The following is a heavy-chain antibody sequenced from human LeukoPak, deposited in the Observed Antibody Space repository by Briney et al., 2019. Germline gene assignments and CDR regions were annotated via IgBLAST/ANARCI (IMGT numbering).Heavy chain of an antibody. V-gene: IGHV3-53*01. CDR3: ASAYPATAYYYGMDV. J-gene: IGHJ6*02. D-gene: IGHD1-14*01. CDR2: IYSGGST. CDR1: GFTFSNYA. Sequence: GRSLRLSCAASGFTFSNYAMHWVRQAPGKGLEWVSVIYSGGSTYYADSVKGRFTISRDNSKNTLYLQMNSLRAEDTAVYYCASAYPATAYYYGMDVWGQGTTVTVSS.